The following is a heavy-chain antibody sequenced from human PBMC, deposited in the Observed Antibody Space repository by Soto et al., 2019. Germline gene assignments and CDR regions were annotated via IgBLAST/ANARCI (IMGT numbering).Heavy chain of an antibody. J-gene: IGHJ4*02. CDR2: IYYSGST. CDR1: GGSISSGGYY. D-gene: IGHD5-12*01. V-gene: IGHV4-61*08. CDR3: ARAYGGYADY. Sequence: PSETLSLTCTVSGGSISSGGYYWNWIRQHPGKGLEWIGYIYYSGSTYYNPSLKSRVTISVDTSKNQFSLKLSSVTAADTAVYYCARAYGGYADYWGQGALVTVSS.